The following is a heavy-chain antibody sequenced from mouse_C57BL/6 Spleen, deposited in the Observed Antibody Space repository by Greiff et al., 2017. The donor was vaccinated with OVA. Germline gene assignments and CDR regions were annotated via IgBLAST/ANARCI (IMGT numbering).Heavy chain of an antibody. Sequence: QVQLQQSGPELVKPGASVKISCKASGYAFSSSWMNWVKQRPGKGLEWIGRIYPGDGDTNYNGKFKGKATLTADKSSSTAYMQLSSLTSEDSAVYFCARDHYGSTSFAYWGQGTLVTVSA. CDR1: GYAFSSSW. D-gene: IGHD1-1*01. J-gene: IGHJ3*01. V-gene: IGHV1-82*01. CDR3: ARDHYGSTSFAY. CDR2: IYPGDGDT.